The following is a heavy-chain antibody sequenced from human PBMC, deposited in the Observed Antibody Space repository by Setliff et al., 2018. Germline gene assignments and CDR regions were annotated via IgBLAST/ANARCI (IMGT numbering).Heavy chain of an antibody. Sequence: TSETLSLTCTVSGASLSSGTYYWGWIRQPPGKGLEWIGRIYYRGDTYYNASLKGRLTISVDTAQNQFSLRLTSVTAADTAVYYCARMSGFQYMDVWGKGTTVTVSS. V-gene: IGHV4-39*01. J-gene: IGHJ6*03. CDR1: GASLSSGTYY. CDR3: ARMSGFQYMDV. CDR2: IYYRGDT. D-gene: IGHD3-3*01.